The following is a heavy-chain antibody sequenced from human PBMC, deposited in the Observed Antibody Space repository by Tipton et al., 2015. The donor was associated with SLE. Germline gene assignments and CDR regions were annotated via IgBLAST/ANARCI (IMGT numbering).Heavy chain of an antibody. Sequence: TLSLTCTVSGGSISSSSYYWGWIRQPPGKGLEWIGSIYYSGSTYYNPSLKSRVTISVDTSKNQFSLKLSSVTAADTAVYYCARHMTDDVRGMDVWGQGTTVTVSS. V-gene: IGHV4-39*07. CDR2: IYYSGST. CDR3: ARHMTDDVRGMDV. D-gene: IGHD1-1*01. J-gene: IGHJ6*02. CDR1: GGSISSSSYY.